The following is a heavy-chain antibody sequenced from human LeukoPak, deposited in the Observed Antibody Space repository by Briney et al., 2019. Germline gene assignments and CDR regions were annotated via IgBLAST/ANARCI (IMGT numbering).Heavy chain of an antibody. CDR3: ARVVPAASVSLDMDV. J-gene: IGHJ6*03. V-gene: IGHV5-51*01. CDR1: GYSFTSYW. Sequence: GESLKISCKGSGYSFTSYWIGWVRQMPGKGLEWMGIIYPGDSDTRYSPSFQGQVTISADKSISTAYLQWSSLKASDTAMYYCARVVPAASVSLDMDVWGKGTTVTISS. CDR2: IYPGDSDT. D-gene: IGHD2-2*01.